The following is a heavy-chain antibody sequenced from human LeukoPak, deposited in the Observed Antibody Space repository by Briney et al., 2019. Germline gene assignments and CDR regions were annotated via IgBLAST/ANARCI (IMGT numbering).Heavy chain of an antibody. J-gene: IGHJ6*02. CDR3: ARGEALTSPYGMDV. CDR2: ISSSSSDI. CDR1: GFTFSTYN. V-gene: IGHV3-21*01. Sequence: GGSLRLSCAASGFTFSTYNMNWVRQAPGKGLEWVSSISSSSSDIYYADSVKGRFTISRDNAKNSLYLQMNSLRAEDTAVYYCARGEALTSPYGMDVWGQGTTVTVSS. D-gene: IGHD4/OR15-4a*01.